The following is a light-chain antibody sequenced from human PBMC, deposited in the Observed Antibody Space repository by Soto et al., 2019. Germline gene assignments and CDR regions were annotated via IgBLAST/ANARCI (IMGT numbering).Light chain of an antibody. CDR2: KVS. Sequence: DVVMTQSPLSLPVTLGQPASISCRSRQSLIHSDGDTYLNWFQQRPGQSPRRLIYKVSDRDSGVQDRFSPSGSGTDFTLKISRLDAEHLGIYYRMLVTPWPWTFVQGTEVEIK. CDR3: MLVTPWPWT. CDR1: QSLIHSDGDTY. J-gene: IGKJ1*01. V-gene: IGKV2-30*02.